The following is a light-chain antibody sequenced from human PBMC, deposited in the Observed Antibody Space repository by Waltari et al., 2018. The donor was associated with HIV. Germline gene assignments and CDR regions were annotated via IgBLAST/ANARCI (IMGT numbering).Light chain of an antibody. V-gene: IGKV3-15*01. J-gene: IGKJ1*01. Sequence: EILMTPSPAPLSVSPGETTTPSGRASQSVNSNLAWYQQKPGQTPRLLIYGTSTRATDIPARFSGSGSGTEFTLTISSLQSEDFAVYYCHHYNNWRETFGQGTKVEIK. CDR3: HHYNNWRET. CDR1: QSVNSN. CDR2: GTS.